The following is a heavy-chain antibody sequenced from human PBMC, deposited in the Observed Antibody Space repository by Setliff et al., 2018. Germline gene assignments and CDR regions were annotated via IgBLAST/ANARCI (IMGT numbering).Heavy chain of an antibody. CDR3: ARAYYDSSGYYPLVY. CDR1: GFSLSNARMG. D-gene: IGHD3-22*01. J-gene: IGHJ4*02. Sequence: SGPTLVNPTETLTLTCTVSGFSLSNARMGVSWIRQPPGKALEWLAHIFSNDEKSYSTSLKGRLTISKDTSKSQVVLTTTNMDPVDTATYYCARAYYDSSGYYPLVYWGQGTLVTVSS. CDR2: IFSNDEK. V-gene: IGHV2-26*01.